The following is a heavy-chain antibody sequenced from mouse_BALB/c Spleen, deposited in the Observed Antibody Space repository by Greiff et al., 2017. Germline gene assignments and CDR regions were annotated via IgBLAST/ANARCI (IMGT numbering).Heavy chain of an antibody. CDR3: ARRRNDGYYHWYFDV. V-gene: IGHV1-87*01. Sequence: QVQLQQSGAELARPGASVKLSCKASGYTFTSYWMQWVKQRPGQGLEWIGAIYPGDGDTRYTQKFKGKATLTADKSSSTAYMQLSSLASEDSAVYYCARRRNDGYYHWYFDVWGAGTTVTVSS. J-gene: IGHJ1*01. D-gene: IGHD2-3*01. CDR1: GYTFTSYW. CDR2: IYPGDGDT.